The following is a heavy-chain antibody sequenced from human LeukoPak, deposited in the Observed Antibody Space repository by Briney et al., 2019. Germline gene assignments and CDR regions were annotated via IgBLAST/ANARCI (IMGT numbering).Heavy chain of an antibody. CDR1: GFTFSTYA. V-gene: IGHV3-53*01. CDR3: ARRYSTNWGMVD. CDR2: IYSGGST. D-gene: IGHD7-27*01. Sequence: GGSLRLSCVASGFTFSTYALSWVRQAPGKGLEWVSVIYSGGSTFYADSVKGRFTISRDSSKNTLFLQLDSLRAEDTAIYYCARRYSTNWGMVDWGQGTLVTVSS. J-gene: IGHJ4*02.